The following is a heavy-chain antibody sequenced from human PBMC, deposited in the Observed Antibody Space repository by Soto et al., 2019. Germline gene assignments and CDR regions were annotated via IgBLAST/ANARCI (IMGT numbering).Heavy chain of an antibody. V-gene: IGHV1-69*01. Sequence: QMHLVQSGAEVKKPGSSVNVSCKASGGSFTYTLSWVRQDPGQGLEWMGGIVPIFGTTNYAQKFQGRVTITADESTKTAYMELSTLRSEDTAVYYCARLHSHGTYGMDVWGQGTTVTVSS. D-gene: IGHD5-18*01. CDR3: ARLHSHGTYGMDV. CDR1: GGSFTYT. J-gene: IGHJ6*02. CDR2: IVPIFGTT.